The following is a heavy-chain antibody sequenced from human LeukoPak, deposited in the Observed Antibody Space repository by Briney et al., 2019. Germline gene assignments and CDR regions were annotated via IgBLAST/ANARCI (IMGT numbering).Heavy chain of an antibody. CDR3: ARGPSQYSGSYNY. CDR2: IYSGGST. D-gene: IGHD1-26*01. J-gene: IGHJ4*02. CDR1: GFTVSSNY. V-gene: IGHV3-66*01. Sequence: PGGSLRLSCAASGFTVSSNYMSWVRQAPGNGLEWVSVIYSGGSTYYADSVKGRFTISRDNSKNTLYLQMNSLRAEDTAVYYCARGPSQYSGSYNYWGQGTLVTVSS.